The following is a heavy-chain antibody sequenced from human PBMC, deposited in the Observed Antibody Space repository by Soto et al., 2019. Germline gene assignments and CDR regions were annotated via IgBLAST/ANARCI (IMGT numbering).Heavy chain of an antibody. CDR3: AKLPYGDCVGWFDP. J-gene: IGHJ5*02. CDR2: ISGSGGST. D-gene: IGHD4-17*01. V-gene: IGHV3-23*01. CDR1: GFTFSSYA. Sequence: GGSLRLSCAASGFTFSSYAMSWVRQAPGKGLEWVSAISGSGGSTYYANSVKGRFTISRDNSKNTLYLQMNSLRAEDTAVYYCAKLPYGDCVGWFDPWGQGTLVTVSS.